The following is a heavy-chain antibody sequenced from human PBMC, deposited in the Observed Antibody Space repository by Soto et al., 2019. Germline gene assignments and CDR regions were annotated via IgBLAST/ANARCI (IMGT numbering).Heavy chain of an antibody. D-gene: IGHD6-13*01. CDR1: GGIFSSYA. CDR3: ARVTAAGQAIPGYFDY. Sequence: SVKVSCKASGGIFSSYAISWVRQAPGRGLEWMGGIIPIFGTANYAQKFQVRVTITEDESTSTAYMELSSLRSEDTAVYYCARVTAAGQAIPGYFDYWGQGTLVTVSS. CDR2: IIPIFGTA. V-gene: IGHV1-69*13. J-gene: IGHJ4*02.